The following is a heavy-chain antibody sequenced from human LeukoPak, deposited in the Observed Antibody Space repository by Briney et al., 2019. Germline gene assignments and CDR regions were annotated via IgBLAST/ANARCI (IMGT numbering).Heavy chain of an antibody. D-gene: IGHD5-24*01. J-gene: IGHJ4*02. CDR3: AREDGDGYNSFFDY. CDR2: IYYSGST. CDR1: GGSISSYY. Sequence: SETLSLTCTVSGGSISSYYWSWIRQPPGKGLEWIGYIYYSGSTNYNPSLKSRFTISVDTSKNQFSLKLSSVTAADTAVYYCAREDGDGYNSFFDYWGQGTLVTVSS. V-gene: IGHV4-59*13.